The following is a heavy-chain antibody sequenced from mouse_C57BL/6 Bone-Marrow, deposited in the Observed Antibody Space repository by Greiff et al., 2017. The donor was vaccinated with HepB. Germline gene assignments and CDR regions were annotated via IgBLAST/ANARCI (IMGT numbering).Heavy chain of an antibody. CDR2: ISNLASSI. CDR1: GFTFSDYG. Sequence: EVQLQESGGGLVQPGGSLKLSCAASGFTFSDYGMAWVRQAPRKGPEWVAFISNLASSIYYADTVTGRFTISRGNAKNTLYLEMSSLRSEDTAMYYCARRFGWLLEVDYWGQGTSVTVSS. J-gene: IGHJ4*01. CDR3: ARRFGWLLEVDY. V-gene: IGHV5-15*04. D-gene: IGHD2-3*01.